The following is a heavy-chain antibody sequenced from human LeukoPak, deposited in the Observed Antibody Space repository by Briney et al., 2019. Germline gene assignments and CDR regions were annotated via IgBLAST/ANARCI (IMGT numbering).Heavy chain of an antibody. D-gene: IGHD5-24*01. CDR2: LIHIFGTT. J-gene: IGHJ2*01. CDR1: GGTFRNYA. CDR3: ARGLDGKSYWYFEL. Sequence: SVNVSCKACGGTFRNYAVNWLRQPPAQGFQGMGGLIHIFGTTNSAQKFRGRVTFTADESTSTAYMKLSSLTSDDTAVYYCARGLDGKSYWYFELWGRGTLVTVSS. V-gene: IGHV1-69*13.